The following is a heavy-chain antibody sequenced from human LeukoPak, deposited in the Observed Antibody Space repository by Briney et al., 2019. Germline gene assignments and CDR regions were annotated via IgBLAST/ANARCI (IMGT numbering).Heavy chain of an antibody. Sequence: PGGSLRLSCAASGFTFSNYAMHWVRQAPGKGLEWVAVISYDGSNKYYADSVKGRFTISRDNSKNTLYLQMNSLRAEDTAVYYCAKVFYSGSYLDYFDYWGQGTLVTVSS. V-gene: IGHV3-30-3*01. D-gene: IGHD1-26*01. CDR3: AKVFYSGSYLDYFDY. J-gene: IGHJ4*02. CDR1: GFTFSNYA. CDR2: ISYDGSNK.